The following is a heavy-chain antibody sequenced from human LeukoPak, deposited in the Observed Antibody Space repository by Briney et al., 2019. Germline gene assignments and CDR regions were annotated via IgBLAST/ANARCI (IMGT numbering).Heavy chain of an antibody. D-gene: IGHD3-10*01. Sequence: TSGGSLRLSCAASGFTFSSYSMNWVRQAPVKGLEWVSSISSSSSYIYYADSVKGRFTISRDNAKNSLYLQMNSLRAEDTAVYYCARELSGSDAFDIWGQGTMVTVSS. CDR2: ISSSSSYI. V-gene: IGHV3-21*01. CDR1: GFTFSSYS. J-gene: IGHJ3*02. CDR3: ARELSGSDAFDI.